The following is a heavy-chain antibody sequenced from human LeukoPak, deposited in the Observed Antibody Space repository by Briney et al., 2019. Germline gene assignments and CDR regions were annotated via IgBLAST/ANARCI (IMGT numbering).Heavy chain of an antibody. J-gene: IGHJ5*02. CDR1: GFTFSSYG. D-gene: IGHD6-19*01. Sequence: GGSLRLSCAASGFTFSSYGMHWVRQAPGKGLEWVAIMSYDGNNKYYADSVQGRFSISRDNSKNTLYLQMDSLRAEDTAVYYWAKDRGIAVAGNARWFDLWGQGTLVTVSS. V-gene: IGHV3-30*18. CDR2: MSYDGNNK. CDR3: AKDRGIAVAGNARWFDL.